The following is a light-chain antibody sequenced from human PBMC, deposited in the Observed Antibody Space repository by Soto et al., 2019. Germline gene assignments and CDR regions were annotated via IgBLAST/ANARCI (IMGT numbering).Light chain of an antibody. CDR2: DAS. V-gene: IGKV3-20*01. CDR1: QSVSSNF. Sequence: PGERTTLSCRASQSVSSNFLDWYQQKPGQAPRLLMYDASSRATGIPDRFSGSGSGTDFTLTISRLEPEDFAVYYCQQYSSSRTFGQGTKVDIK. J-gene: IGKJ1*01. CDR3: QQYSSSRT.